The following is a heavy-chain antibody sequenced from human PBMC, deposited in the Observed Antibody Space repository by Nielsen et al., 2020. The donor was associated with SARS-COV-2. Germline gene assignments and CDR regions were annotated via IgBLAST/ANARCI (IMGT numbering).Heavy chain of an antibody. CDR2: IKQDGSER. Sequence: GESLKISCAASGFTFSSYAMSWVRQAPGKGLEWVANIKQDGSERYYVDSVKGRFTISRDNVKNSLYLQMNSLRAEDTAVYYCARVSGSAWYFDYWGQGTLVTVSS. J-gene: IGHJ4*02. CDR1: GFTFSSYA. V-gene: IGHV3-7*03. CDR3: ARVSGSAWYFDY. D-gene: IGHD5-12*01.